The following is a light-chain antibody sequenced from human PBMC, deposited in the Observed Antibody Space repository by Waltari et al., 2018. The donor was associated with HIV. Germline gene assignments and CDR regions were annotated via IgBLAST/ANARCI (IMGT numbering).Light chain of an antibody. CDR3: AVWDDKMGAWL. CDR2: RNN. V-gene: IGLV1-47*01. J-gene: IGLJ3*02. Sequence: HSVLTQPPSAPGPPGERVTISCSGGVSNIGSNYVYWYQQSSGVDPQLIIYRNNQQPPEVSDRFSGSKSGTSASLIISGLRSEDECDYYCAVWDDKMGAWLFGGGTKVTVL. CDR1: VSNIGSNY.